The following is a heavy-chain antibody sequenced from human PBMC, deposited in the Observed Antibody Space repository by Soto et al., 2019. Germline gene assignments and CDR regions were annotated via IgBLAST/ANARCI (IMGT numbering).Heavy chain of an antibody. D-gene: IGHD4-17*01. CDR2: IYYSGST. CDR3: ATQNYGDYFDY. J-gene: IGHJ4*02. Sequence: SETLSLTCTVSGYSINSYYYSWIRQPPGRGLEWIGYIYYSGSTSYNPSLKSRVTFSVDTSKNQFSLKLSSVTAADTAVYYCATQNYGDYFDYWGQGTLVTVSS. CDR1: GYSINSYY. V-gene: IGHV4-59*08.